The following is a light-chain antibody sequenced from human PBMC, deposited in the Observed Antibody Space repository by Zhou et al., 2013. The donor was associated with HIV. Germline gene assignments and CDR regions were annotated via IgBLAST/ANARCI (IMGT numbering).Light chain of an antibody. Sequence: IRMTQSPTSFSASTGDRVTITCRATQDISSYVAWYQQKPGKAPKLLIYAASSLQSGVPSRFSGSGSGTDFTLTISSLQPEDFATYYCQQANSFLSITFGQGTRLEIK. CDR3: QQANSFLSIT. CDR2: AAS. V-gene: IGKV1-12*02. J-gene: IGKJ5*01. CDR1: QDISSY.